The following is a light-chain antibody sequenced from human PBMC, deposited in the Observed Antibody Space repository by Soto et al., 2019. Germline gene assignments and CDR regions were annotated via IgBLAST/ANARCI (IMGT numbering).Light chain of an antibody. CDR1: QTISSW. Sequence: DIQMTQSPSTLSGSVGDRVTITCRASQTISSWLAWYQQKPGKAPKLLIYKASTLKSGVPSRFSGSGSGTEFTLTISSLQPDDFATYYCQNYNSYSEAFGQRTKV. CDR3: QNYNSYSEA. J-gene: IGKJ1*01. CDR2: KAS. V-gene: IGKV1-5*03.